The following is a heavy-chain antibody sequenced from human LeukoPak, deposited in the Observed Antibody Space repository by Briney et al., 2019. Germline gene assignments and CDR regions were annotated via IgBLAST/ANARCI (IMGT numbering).Heavy chain of an antibody. CDR3: AKVVAFDDFDDFDY. Sequence: PGGSLRLSCAASGFTFSSYAMSWVRQAPGKGLEWVSAISGSGGSTHYADSVKGRFTISRDNSKNTLYLQMSSLRAEDTAVYYCAKVVAFDDFDDFDYWGQGTLVTVSS. J-gene: IGHJ4*02. V-gene: IGHV3-23*01. D-gene: IGHD3-3*01. CDR2: ISGSGGST. CDR1: GFTFSSYA.